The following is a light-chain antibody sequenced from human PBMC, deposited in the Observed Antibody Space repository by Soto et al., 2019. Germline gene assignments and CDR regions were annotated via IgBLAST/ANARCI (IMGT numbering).Light chain of an antibody. CDR2: GAS. Sequence: EIVLTQSPGTLSLSPGDRATLSCRASQNVVSDYLAWYQQKPGQAPRLLIYGASGRATGIPDRFSGSGSGTEFTLTISGLEPEDFAVYYCQQYGDSPLTFGGGTKVDIK. J-gene: IGKJ4*01. V-gene: IGKV3-20*01. CDR3: QQYGDSPLT. CDR1: QNVVSDY.